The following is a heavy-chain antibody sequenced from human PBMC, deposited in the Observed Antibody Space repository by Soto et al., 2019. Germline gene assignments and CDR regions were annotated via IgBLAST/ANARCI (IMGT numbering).Heavy chain of an antibody. J-gene: IGHJ3*02. CDR2: ISSSSSTI. D-gene: IGHD4-17*01. CDR1: GFTFSSYS. CDR3: ARDTPDYGDYDDAFDI. Sequence: GGSLRLSCAASGFTFSSYSMNWVRQAPGKGLEWVSYISSSSSTIYYADSVKGRFTISRDNAKNSLYLQMNSLRAEDTAVYYCARDTPDYGDYDDAFDIWGQGTMVTVSS. V-gene: IGHV3-48*01.